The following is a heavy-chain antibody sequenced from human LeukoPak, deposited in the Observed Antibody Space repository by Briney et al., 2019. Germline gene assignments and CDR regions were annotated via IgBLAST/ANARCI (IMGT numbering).Heavy chain of an antibody. CDR2: IKQDGSEK. J-gene: IGHJ4*02. CDR1: GFTFSSYW. V-gene: IGHV3-7*01. D-gene: IGHD3-10*01. CDR3: ARVRGSYCSDY. Sequence: PGGSLRLSCAASGFTFSSYWLSGLRQAPGKGREWVANIKQDGSEKYYVDSVKGRFTISRDNVKNSLYLQMNSLRAEDTAVYYCARVRGSYCSDYWGQGILVTVSS.